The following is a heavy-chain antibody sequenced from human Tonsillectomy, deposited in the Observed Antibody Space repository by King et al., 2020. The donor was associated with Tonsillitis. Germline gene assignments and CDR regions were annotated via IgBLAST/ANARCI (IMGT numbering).Heavy chain of an antibody. Sequence: VQLVESGGGVVQPGRSLRLSCAASGFTFSSYGMHWVRQAPGKGLEWVAVIWYDGSNKYYAGSVKGRFSVSRDNSKNTLYLQMNSLRAEDTAVYYCAREGKSYYYNSGYYRIYYFDFWGQGTLVTVSS. CDR1: GFTFSSYG. V-gene: IGHV3-33*08. J-gene: IGHJ4*02. CDR2: IWYDGSNK. D-gene: IGHD3-22*01. CDR3: AREGKSYYYNSGYYRIYYFDF.